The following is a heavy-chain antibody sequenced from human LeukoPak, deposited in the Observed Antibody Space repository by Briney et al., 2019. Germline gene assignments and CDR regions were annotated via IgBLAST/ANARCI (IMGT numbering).Heavy chain of an antibody. CDR3: AGRGHRYSRD. CDR2: IYDSGIT. CDR1: GDSVTSGY. Sequence: PSETLSLTCTVSGDSVTSGYWSWIRQPPGTGLEWIGYIYDSGITDYNPPLKSRLTISVDTSNNQFSLNLSSVTAADTAVYYCAGRGHRYSRDWGQGILVTVSS. D-gene: IGHD2-15*01. J-gene: IGHJ1*01. V-gene: IGHV4-4*09.